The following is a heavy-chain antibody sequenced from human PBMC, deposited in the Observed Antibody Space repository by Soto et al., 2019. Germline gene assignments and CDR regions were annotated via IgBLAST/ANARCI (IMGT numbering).Heavy chain of an antibody. V-gene: IGHV4-34*01. D-gene: IGHD3-10*01. CDR3: ARGRYYYGSGSTYYYGMDV. J-gene: IGHJ6*02. Sequence: SETLSLTCAVYGGSFSGYYWSWIRQPPGKGLEWIGEINHSGSTNYNPSLKSRVTISVDTSKNQFSLKLSSVTAADTAVYYCARGRYYYGSGSTYYYGMDVWGQGTTVTVSS. CDR2: INHSGST. CDR1: GGSFSGYY.